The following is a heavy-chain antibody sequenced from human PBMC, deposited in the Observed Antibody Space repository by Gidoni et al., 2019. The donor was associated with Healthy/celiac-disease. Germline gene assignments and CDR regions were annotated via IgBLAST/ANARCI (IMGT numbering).Heavy chain of an antibody. Sequence: EVQLSQSGAEVKKPGESLTIYCKGSGYSTTSYWIAWVRQMPGKGLEWMGIIHPGDSDTRYSPSFQGHVTTSADKSITTAYRQWSSLKASDTAMYYCARRAGRGPYYFDYWGQVTLVTFSS. D-gene: IGHD6-19*01. CDR1: GYSTTSYW. V-gene: IGHV5-51*01. CDR2: IHPGDSDT. J-gene: IGHJ4*02. CDR3: ARRAGRGPYYFDY.